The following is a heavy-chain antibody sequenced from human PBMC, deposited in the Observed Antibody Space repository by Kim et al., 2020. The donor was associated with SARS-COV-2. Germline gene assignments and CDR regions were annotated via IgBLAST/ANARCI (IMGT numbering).Heavy chain of an antibody. CDR3: ARGGSRVTMIVVVMADAFDI. J-gene: IGHJ3*02. Sequence: ASVKVSCEASGYTFTSYGISWVRQAPGQGLEWMGWISAYNGNTNYAQKLQGRVTMTTDTSTSTAYMELRSLRSDDTAVYYCARGGSRVTMIVVVMADAFDIWGQGTMVTVSS. D-gene: IGHD3-22*01. CDR2: ISAYNGNT. CDR1: GYTFTSYG. V-gene: IGHV1-18*01.